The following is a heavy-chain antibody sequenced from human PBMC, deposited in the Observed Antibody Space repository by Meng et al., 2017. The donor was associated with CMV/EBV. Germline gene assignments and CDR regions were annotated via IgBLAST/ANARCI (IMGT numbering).Heavy chain of an antibody. CDR2: INPDVGKT. V-gene: IGHV1-46*01. CDR3: ARDPYGAGSSALDH. J-gene: IGHJ4*02. CDR1: GYTFTSYY. Sequence: ASVKVSCKASGYTFTSYYVHWVRQAPGQGLEWMGIINPDVGKTTYAQKIQGRVAMTRDTSTSTVYMDLSSLRPEDTAVYYCARDPYGAGSSALDHWGQGTLVTVSS. D-gene: IGHD3-10*01.